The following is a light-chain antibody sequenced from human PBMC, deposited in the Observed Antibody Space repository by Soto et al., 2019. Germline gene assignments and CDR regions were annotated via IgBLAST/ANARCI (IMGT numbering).Light chain of an antibody. V-gene: IGKV1-27*01. J-gene: IGKJ5*01. CDR3: QKYNSVPLT. Sequence: DIQMTQSPSSVSASIGDTVIITCRASQDINVYLNWYQHKPGEVPKLLIYAASALQSGVPSRFSGSGSGTDFTLTISSLQPEDVATYYCQKYNSVPLTFGQGTRLEIK. CDR1: QDINVY. CDR2: AAS.